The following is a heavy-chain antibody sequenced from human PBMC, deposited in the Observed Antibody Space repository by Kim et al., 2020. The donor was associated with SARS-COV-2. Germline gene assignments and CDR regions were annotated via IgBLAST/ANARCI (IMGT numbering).Heavy chain of an antibody. J-gene: IGHJ4*02. CDR3: ARGGFWSGYYIHD. V-gene: IGHV4-59*09. D-gene: IGHD3-3*01. Sequence: YTPSLKSRVTISVDTSKNQFSLKLSSVTAADTAVYYCARGGFWSGYYIHDWGQGTLVTVSS.